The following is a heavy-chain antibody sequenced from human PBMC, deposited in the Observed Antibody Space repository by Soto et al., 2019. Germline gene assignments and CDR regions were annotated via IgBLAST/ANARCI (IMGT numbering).Heavy chain of an antibody. V-gene: IGHV3-73*02. J-gene: IGHJ4*02. Sequence: EVQLVQSGGGLVQPGGSLKLSCSASGFTFSGSDIHWVRQASGRGLEWLGRIRSKPNNFATVYGESVRGRVTFSRDDSQNTAYLQRNSLKSDDTAVYYCARQTDAVQWLVVPTDYNFDYWGQGTLVTVSS. D-gene: IGHD6-19*01. CDR2: IRSKPNNFAT. CDR1: GFTFSGSD. CDR3: ARQTDAVQWLVVPTDYNFDY.